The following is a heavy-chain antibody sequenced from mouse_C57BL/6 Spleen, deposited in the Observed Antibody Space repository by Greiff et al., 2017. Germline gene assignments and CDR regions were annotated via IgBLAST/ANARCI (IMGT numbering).Heavy chain of an antibody. Sequence: EVQLQQSVAELVRPGASVKLSCTASGFNIKNTYMHWVKQRPEQGLEWIGRIDPANGNTKYAPKFQGKATITADTSSNTAYLQLSSLTSEDTAIYAWARVYYGNYEDYFDYWGQGTTLTVAS. V-gene: IGHV14-3*01. CDR2: IDPANGNT. CDR1: GFNIKNTY. CDR3: ARVYYGNYEDYFDY. D-gene: IGHD2-1*01. J-gene: IGHJ2*01.